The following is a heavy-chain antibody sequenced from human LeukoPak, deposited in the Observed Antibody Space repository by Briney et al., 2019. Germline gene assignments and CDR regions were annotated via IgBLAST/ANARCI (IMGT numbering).Heavy chain of an antibody. D-gene: IGHD3-16*02. J-gene: IGHJ4*02. CDR2: IYYSGST. V-gene: IGHV4-39*07. CDR1: GGLFSNYY. CDR3: ARVYVWGSYPEGYYFDY. Sequence: PSETLSLTCSVSGGLFSNYYWSWVRQPPGKGLEWIGSIYYSGSTYYNPSLKSRVTISVDTSKNQFSLKLSSVTAADTAVYYCARVYVWGSYPEGYYFDYWGQGTLVTVSS.